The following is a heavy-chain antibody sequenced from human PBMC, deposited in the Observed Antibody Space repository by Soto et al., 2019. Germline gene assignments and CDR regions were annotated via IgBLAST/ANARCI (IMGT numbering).Heavy chain of an antibody. Sequence: QVQLVESGGGVVQPGRSLRLSCVASGFIFGSYGMHWVRQAPGEGLEWVAVISYDGTNKYYADSVKGRFTISRDNSKNTLWLQMNSLRAEDTAVYYCAQVPRYTVTTPDDYWGQGTLVTVSS. CDR3: AQVPRYTVTTPDDY. D-gene: IGHD4-17*01. J-gene: IGHJ4*02. CDR1: GFIFGSYG. CDR2: ISYDGTNK. V-gene: IGHV3-30*18.